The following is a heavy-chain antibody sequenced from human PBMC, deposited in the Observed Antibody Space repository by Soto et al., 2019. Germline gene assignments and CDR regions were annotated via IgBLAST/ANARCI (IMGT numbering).Heavy chain of an antibody. V-gene: IGHV4-4*02. CDR1: GGSISSSNW. CDR2: IYHSGST. CDR3: ARHERRGCSSTSCYYYYYYYMDV. D-gene: IGHD2-2*01. Sequence: PSETLSLTCAVSGGSISSSNWWSWVRQPPGKGLEWIGEIYHSGSTNYNPSLKSRVTISVDKSKNQFSLKLSSVTAADTAVYYCARHERRGCSSTSCYYYYYYYMDVSGKATTVTVSS. J-gene: IGHJ6*03.